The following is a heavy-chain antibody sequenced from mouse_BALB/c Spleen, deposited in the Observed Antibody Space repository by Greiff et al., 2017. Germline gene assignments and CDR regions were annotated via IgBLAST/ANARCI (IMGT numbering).Heavy chain of an antibody. Sequence: EVMLVESGGGLVKPGGSLKLSCAASGFTFSSYAMSWVRQSPEKRLEWVAEISSGGSYTYYPDTVTGRFTISRDNAKNTLYLEMSSLRSEDTAMYYCATYGSSYDYYAMDYWGQGTSVTVSS. CDR2: ISSGGSYT. CDR3: ATYGSSYDYYAMDY. CDR1: GFTFSSYA. D-gene: IGHD1-1*01. J-gene: IGHJ4*01. V-gene: IGHV5-9-4*01.